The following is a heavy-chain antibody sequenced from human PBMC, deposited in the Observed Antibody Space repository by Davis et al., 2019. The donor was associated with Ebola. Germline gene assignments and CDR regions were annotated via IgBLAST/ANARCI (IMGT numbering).Heavy chain of an antibody. J-gene: IGHJ4*02. V-gene: IGHV4-30-4*01. CDR2: ISYSGNT. CDR3: ATGAYYGSGYYFDY. D-gene: IGHD3-10*01. Sequence: MPSETLSLTCTVSGGSISSGDYYWNWIRQPPGKGLEWIGYISYSGNTYYNPSLKSRVTISVDTSENHFSLKLSSVTAADTAVYYCATGAYYGSGYYFDYWGQGTPVTVSS. CDR1: GGSISSGDYY.